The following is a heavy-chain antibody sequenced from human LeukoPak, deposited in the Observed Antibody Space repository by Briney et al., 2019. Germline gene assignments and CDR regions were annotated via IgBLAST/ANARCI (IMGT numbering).Heavy chain of an antibody. CDR1: GGSISGSNR. J-gene: IGHJ4*02. Sequence: PSGTLSLTCAVSGGSISGSNRWSWVRQPPGKGLEWIGEIYHSGSTNYNPSLKSRVTISVDKSKNQFSLKLSSVTAADTAVYYCARVGGYCSGGSCYSVQDHWGQGTLVTVSS. CDR3: ARVGGYCSGGSCYSVQDH. V-gene: IGHV4-4*02. CDR2: IYHSGST. D-gene: IGHD2-15*01.